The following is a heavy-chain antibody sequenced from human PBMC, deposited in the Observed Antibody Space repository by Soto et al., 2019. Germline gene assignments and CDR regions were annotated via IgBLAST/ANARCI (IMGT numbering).Heavy chain of an antibody. J-gene: IGHJ6*02. D-gene: IGHD3-10*01. CDR3: ARDGRGDGNQNNGEPYYYGMDV. Sequence: GAPRLSSAAAGFTLNSHGLHWGRQAPGQGVGRGAVIWYDGSNKYYADSVKGRFTISRDNSKNTLYLQMNSLRAEDTAVYYCARDGRGDGNQNNGEPYYYGMDVWGQGTTVTVSS. V-gene: IGHV3-33*01. CDR2: IWYDGSNK. CDR1: GFTLNSHG.